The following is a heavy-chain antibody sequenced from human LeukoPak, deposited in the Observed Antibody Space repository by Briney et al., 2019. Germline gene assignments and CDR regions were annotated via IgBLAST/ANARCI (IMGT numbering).Heavy chain of an antibody. D-gene: IGHD3-10*02. CDR2: INHDGSKT. J-gene: IGHJ3*02. CDR1: AFTFRSDW. V-gene: IGHV3-7*01. Sequence: GSLRLSCATSAFTFRSDWMTWVRQAPGKLLEWLANINHDGSKTHYVDSVKGRFTNSRDNTANSLFLQLNSLRPGDPAMYYCARVTAPSSRRIYFVSIAMWGQGTMVTV. CDR3: ARVTAPSSRRIYFVSIAM.